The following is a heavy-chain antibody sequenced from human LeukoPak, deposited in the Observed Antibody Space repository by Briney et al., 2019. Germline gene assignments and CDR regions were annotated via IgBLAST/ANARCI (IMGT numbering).Heavy chain of an antibody. J-gene: IGHJ5*02. V-gene: IGHV3-9*01. CDR2: ISWNSGSI. CDR3: AKAVGIAAAGNWFDP. Sequence: GRSLRLSCAASGFTFDDYAMHWVRHAPGKGLECVSGISWNSGSIGYADSVKGRFTISRDNAKISLYLQMNSLRAEDTALYYCAKAVGIAAAGNWFDPWGQGTLVTVSS. CDR1: GFTFDDYA. D-gene: IGHD6-13*01.